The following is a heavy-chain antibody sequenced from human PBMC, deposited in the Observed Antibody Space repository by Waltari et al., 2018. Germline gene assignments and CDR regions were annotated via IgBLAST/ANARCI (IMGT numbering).Heavy chain of an antibody. CDR1: GYSFTSYW. CDR2: IQPGDSDT. V-gene: IGHV5-51*01. CDR3: ARHGRWWFDP. D-gene: IGHD3-16*01. Sequence: EVQLVQSGAEVKKPGESLKISCKGSGYSFTSYWICWVRQMPGKGLECMGIIQPGDSDTRYSPSFQRKVTISSYMSISTAYLQWSSLKSSDTAMYYCARHGRWWFDPWGQGTLVTVSS. J-gene: IGHJ5*02.